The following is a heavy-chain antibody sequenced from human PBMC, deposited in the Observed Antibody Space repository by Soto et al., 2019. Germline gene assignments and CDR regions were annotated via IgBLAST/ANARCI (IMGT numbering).Heavy chain of an antibody. CDR1: GFSLSTSGMC. CDR3: ARISRVSSRHRGYYFDY. V-gene: IGHV2-70*01. D-gene: IGHD2-2*01. CDR2: IDWDDDK. Sequence: SGPTLVNPTQTLTLTCTFSGFSLSTSGMCVSWIRQPPGKALEWLALIDWDDDKYYSTSLKTRLTISKDTSKNQVVLTTTNMDPVDTATYYCARISRVSSRHRGYYFDYWGQGTLVTVSS. J-gene: IGHJ4*02.